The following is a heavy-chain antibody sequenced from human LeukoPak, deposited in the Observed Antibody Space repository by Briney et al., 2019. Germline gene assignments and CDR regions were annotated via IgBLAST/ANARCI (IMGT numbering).Heavy chain of an antibody. CDR1: GGSNSRSSNY. CDR3: ATTTIRLGY. Sequence: ESSETLSLTCTVSGGSNSRSSNYWGWIRQSPGKGLEWIGSIYYSGSTYYNPSLKSRDTISIDTSKNQVSLKLSSVNAADTPVYYCATTTIRLGYWGQGTLVTVSS. D-gene: IGHD1-1*01. V-gene: IGHV4-39*07. CDR2: IYYSGST. J-gene: IGHJ4*02.